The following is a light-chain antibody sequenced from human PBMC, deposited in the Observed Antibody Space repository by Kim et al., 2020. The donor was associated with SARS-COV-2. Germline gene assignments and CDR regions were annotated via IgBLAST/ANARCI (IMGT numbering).Light chain of an antibody. CDR3: QVWDSGVI. Sequence: VSVALGQTARITCGGSNIERRTVSWYQQKPGQAPFLVIYRDRTRPSGIPERFSGSNSGNTATLTISSAQVADEADYYCQVWDSGVIFGGGTQLTVL. V-gene: IGLV3-9*01. J-gene: IGLJ2*01. CDR2: RDR. CDR1: NIERRT.